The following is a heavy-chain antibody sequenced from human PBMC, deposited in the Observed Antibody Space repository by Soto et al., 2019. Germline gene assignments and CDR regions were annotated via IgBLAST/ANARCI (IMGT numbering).Heavy chain of an antibody. V-gene: IGHV3-23*01. CDR2: ISGSGGST. CDR1: GFTFSSYA. J-gene: IGHJ4*02. Sequence: PGGSLRLSCAASGFTFSSYAMSWVRQAPGKGLEWVSAISGSGGSTYYADSVKGRFTISRDNSKNTLYLQMNSLRAEDTAVYYCAKGKGCSSTSCYRGPHLDYWGQGTLVTVSS. CDR3: AKGKGCSSTSCYRGPHLDY. D-gene: IGHD2-2*02.